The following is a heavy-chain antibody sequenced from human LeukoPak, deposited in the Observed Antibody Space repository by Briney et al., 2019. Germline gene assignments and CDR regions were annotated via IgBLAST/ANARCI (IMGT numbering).Heavy chain of an antibody. CDR3: ARGYYDSSGYYYFDY. V-gene: IGHV3-11*01. J-gene: IGHJ4*02. Sequence: PGRSLRLSCAASGFTFSDYYMSWIRQAPGKGLEWVSYISSSGSTIYYADSVKGRFTISRDNAKNSLYLQMNSLRAEDTAVYYCARGYYDSSGYYYFDYWGQGTLVTVSS. CDR2: ISSSGSTI. CDR1: GFTFSDYY. D-gene: IGHD3-22*01.